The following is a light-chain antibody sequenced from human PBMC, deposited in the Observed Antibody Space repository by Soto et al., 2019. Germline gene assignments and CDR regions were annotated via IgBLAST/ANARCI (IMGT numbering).Light chain of an antibody. J-gene: IGLJ2*01. CDR3: QSYDTSLSGSVV. CDR2: GNS. V-gene: IGLV1-40*01. Sequence: QSVLTQPPSVSGAPGQRVTISCTGSSSNIGAGYDVHWYQQFPGIAPKLVLYGNSFRPSGVPDRFSGSKSGTSASLAITGLQAEDEADYYCQSYDTSLSGSVVFGGGTQLTVL. CDR1: SSNIGAGYD.